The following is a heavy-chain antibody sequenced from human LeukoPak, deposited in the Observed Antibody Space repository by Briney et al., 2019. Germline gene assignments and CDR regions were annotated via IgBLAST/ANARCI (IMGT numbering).Heavy chain of an antibody. D-gene: IGHD2-2*01. Sequence: SETLSLTCAVYGGSFSGYYWSWIRQPPGKGLEWIGEINHSGSTNYNPSLKSRVTISVDTSKNQFSLKLSSVTAADTAVYYCARVAPNQLPRHGDYWGQGTLVTVSS. CDR3: ARVAPNQLPRHGDY. CDR2: INHSGST. CDR1: GGSFSGYY. V-gene: IGHV4-34*01. J-gene: IGHJ4*02.